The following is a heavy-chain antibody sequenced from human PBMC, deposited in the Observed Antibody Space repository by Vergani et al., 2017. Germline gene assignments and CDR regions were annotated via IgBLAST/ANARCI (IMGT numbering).Heavy chain of an antibody. CDR3: ARHRGYYYDNSNYRYYYYGMDV. CDR1: GYSFTSYW. J-gene: IGHJ6*02. CDR2: IYPGDSDT. V-gene: IGHV5-51*01. D-gene: IGHD3-22*01. Sequence: EVQLVQSGAEVKKPGESLKISCKGSGYSFTSYWIGWVRQMPGKGLEWMGIIYPGDSDTRYSPSFQGQVTISADKSISTAYLQWSSLKASDSAMYYCARHRGYYYDNSNYRYYYYGMDVWGQGTTVIVSS.